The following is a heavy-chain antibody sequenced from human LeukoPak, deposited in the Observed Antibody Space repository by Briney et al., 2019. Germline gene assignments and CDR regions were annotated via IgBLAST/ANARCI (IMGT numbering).Heavy chain of an antibody. CDR3: TSFQGDYYYYGMDV. V-gene: IGHV3-73*01. Sequence: GGSLRLSCAASGFTFSGSAMHWVRQASGEGVEWVGRIRSKANSYATAYAASVKGRFTISRDDSKNTAYLQMNSLKTEDTAVYYCTSFQGDYYYYGMDVWGQGTTVTVSS. CDR1: GFTFSGSA. J-gene: IGHJ6*02. CDR2: IRSKANSYAT.